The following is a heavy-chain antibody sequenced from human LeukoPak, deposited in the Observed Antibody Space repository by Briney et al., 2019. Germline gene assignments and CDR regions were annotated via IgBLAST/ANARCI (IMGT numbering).Heavy chain of an antibody. CDR2: INPSGGST. CDR3: ARGSWGKLYSGRLDY. J-gene: IGHJ4*02. Sequence: GASVKVSCKASGYTFSNYGISWVRQAPGQGLEWMGIINPSGGSTSYAQKFQGRVTMTRDMSTSTVYMELSSLRSEDTAVYYCARGSWGKLYSGRLDYWGQGTLVTVSS. CDR1: GYTFSNYG. D-gene: IGHD5-12*01. V-gene: IGHV1-46*01.